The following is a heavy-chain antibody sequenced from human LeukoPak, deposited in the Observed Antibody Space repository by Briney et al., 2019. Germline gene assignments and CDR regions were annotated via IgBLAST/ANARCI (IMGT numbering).Heavy chain of an antibody. CDR2: ISWNSGSI. D-gene: IGHD4-17*01. Sequence: GRSLRLSCAVSGFTFDDYAMHWVRQAPGKGLEWVSGISWNSGSIGYADSVKGRFTISRDNAKNSLYLQMNSLRAEDTALYYCAKFSGADAFDIWGQGTMVTVSS. J-gene: IGHJ3*02. V-gene: IGHV3-9*01. CDR1: GFTFDDYA. CDR3: AKFSGADAFDI.